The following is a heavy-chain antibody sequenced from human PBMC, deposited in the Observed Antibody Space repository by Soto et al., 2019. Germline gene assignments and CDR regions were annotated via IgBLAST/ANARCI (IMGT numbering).Heavy chain of an antibody. Sequence: PSETLSLTCAVSGDSISSYYCMWIRQPPGKGLEWIGYIYHSGSTYYNPSLKNRVTISVDRSKNQFSLKLSSVTAADTAVYYCARVPDRWGQGTLVTVSS. V-gene: IGHV4-30-2*01. CDR3: ARVPDR. CDR1: GDSISSYY. D-gene: IGHD2-2*01. J-gene: IGHJ5*02. CDR2: IYHSGST.